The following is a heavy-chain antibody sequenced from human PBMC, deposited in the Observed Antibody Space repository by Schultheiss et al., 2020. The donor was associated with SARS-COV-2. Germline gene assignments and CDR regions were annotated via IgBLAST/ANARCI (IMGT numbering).Heavy chain of an antibody. Sequence: ASVKVSCKASGYTFTSYYMHWVRQATGQGLEWMGWMNPNSGNTGYAQKFQGRVTMTRNTSISTAYMELSRLRSDDTAVYYCATPASRENQAPHYYYGMDVWGQGTTVTVSS. D-gene: IGHD2-2*01. CDR1: GYTFTSYY. V-gene: IGHV1-8*02. CDR2: MNPNSGNT. J-gene: IGHJ6*02. CDR3: ATPASRENQAPHYYYGMDV.